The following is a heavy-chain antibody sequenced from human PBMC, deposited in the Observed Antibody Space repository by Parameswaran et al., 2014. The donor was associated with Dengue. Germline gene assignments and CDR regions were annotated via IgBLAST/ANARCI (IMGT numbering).Heavy chain of an antibody. J-gene: IGHJ6*02. CDR3: TTGLLLWFGELLSLPDV. D-gene: IGHD3-10*01. Sequence: RWIRQPPGKGLEWVGRIKSKTDGGTTDYAAPVKGRFTISRDDSKNTLYLQMNSLKTEDTAVYYCTTGLLLWFGELLSLPDVWGQGTTVTVSS. V-gene: IGHV3-15*01. CDR2: IKSKTDGGTT.